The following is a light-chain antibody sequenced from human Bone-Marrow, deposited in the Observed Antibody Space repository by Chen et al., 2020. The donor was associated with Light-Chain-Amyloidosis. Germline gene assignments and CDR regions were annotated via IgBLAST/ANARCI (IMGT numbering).Light chain of an antibody. CDR1: SGDIATNN. CDR3: QSYATNTWM. Sequence: NFILTQDHSVSESPGKTVTISCTRSSGDIATNNVQWYQQRPGSAPTTVIYENDLRPSGVTDRFSGSIDTSSNSASLTSSGLETEDEADYYCQSYATNTWMCGGGTHLTVL. V-gene: IGLV6-57*03. CDR2: END. J-gene: IGLJ3*02.